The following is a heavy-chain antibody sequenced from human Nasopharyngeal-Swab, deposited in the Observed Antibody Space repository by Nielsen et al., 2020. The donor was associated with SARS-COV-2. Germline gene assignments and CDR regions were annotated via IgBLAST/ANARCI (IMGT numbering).Heavy chain of an antibody. Sequence: GEYLKICCAASVFTFSSYAMSWVRQTPGKGLEWVSASSGSGGSTYYADSVKGRFTISRANSKNTLYLHMNSLRAEDTAVYYCAKATVGIVGLYYYYGMDVWGQGTTVTVSS. CDR3: AKATVGIVGLYYYYGMDV. D-gene: IGHD1-26*01. V-gene: IGHV3-23*01. CDR1: VFTFSSYA. J-gene: IGHJ6*02. CDR2: SSGSGGST.